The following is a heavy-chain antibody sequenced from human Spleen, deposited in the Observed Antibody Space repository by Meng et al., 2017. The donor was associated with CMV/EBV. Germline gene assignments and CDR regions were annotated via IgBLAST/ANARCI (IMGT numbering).Heavy chain of an antibody. Sequence: TVSSRSLMWVRQAPGQGLEWMGGITPAFETADYAQKYRDRVTITTDESASTAYIEVSSLRFEDTAVYYCARAGYYSDSSGFYYAFESWGQGTLVTVSS. CDR2: ITPAFETA. CDR3: ARAGYYSDSSGFYYAFES. V-gene: IGHV1-69*05. D-gene: IGHD3-22*01. J-gene: IGHJ4*02. CDR1: TVSSRS.